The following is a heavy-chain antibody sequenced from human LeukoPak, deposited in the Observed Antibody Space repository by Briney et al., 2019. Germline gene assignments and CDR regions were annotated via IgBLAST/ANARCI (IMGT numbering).Heavy chain of an antibody. D-gene: IGHD3-10*01. CDR2: IYYSGST. CDR3: AREGPMVRGGQSKGFDY. V-gene: IGHV4-59*01. Sequence: PSETLSLTCTVSGGSISSYYWSWIRQPPGKGLEWIGYIYYSGSTNYNPSLKSRVTISVDTSTSTVYMELSSLRSEDTAVYYCAREGPMVRGGQSKGFDYWGQGTLVTVSS. CDR1: GGSISSYY. J-gene: IGHJ4*02.